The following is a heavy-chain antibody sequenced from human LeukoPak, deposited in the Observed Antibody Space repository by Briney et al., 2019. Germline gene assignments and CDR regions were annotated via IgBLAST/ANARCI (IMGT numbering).Heavy chain of an antibody. D-gene: IGHD6-6*01. CDR1: GFTFSSYS. V-gene: IGHV3-7*01. Sequence: GGFLRLSCAASGFTFSSYSMNWVRQAPGKGLEWLATIKQDGTEKYYVDSVKGQFTISRDNAKNSLYLQMNSLRAEDTAVYYCARDEYSSSSSYMDVWGKGTTVTVSS. J-gene: IGHJ6*03. CDR2: IKQDGTEK. CDR3: ARDEYSSSSSYMDV.